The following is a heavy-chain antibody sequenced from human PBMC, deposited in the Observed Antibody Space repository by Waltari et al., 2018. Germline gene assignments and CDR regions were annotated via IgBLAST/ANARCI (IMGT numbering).Heavy chain of an antibody. CDR3: ARGNRWYGGAAIDY. CDR1: GCTFSSYA. CDR2: IIPIFGTA. J-gene: IGHJ4*02. V-gene: IGHV1-69*05. Sequence: QVQLVQSGAEVKKPGSSVKVSCQASGCTFSSYAIRLVRQAPGQGLEWMGGIIPIFGTANYAQKFQGRVTITTDESTSTAYRELSSLRSEDTAVYYCARGNRWYGGAAIDYWGQGTLVTVSS. D-gene: IGHD6-13*01.